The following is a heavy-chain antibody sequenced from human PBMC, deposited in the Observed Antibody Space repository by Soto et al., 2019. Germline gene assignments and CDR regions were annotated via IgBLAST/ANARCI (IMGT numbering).Heavy chain of an antibody. J-gene: IGHJ5*02. CDR1: GYSFTSYW. CDR2: IYPGDSDT. V-gene: IGHV5-51*01. D-gene: IGHD3-10*01. Sequence: GESLKISCKGSGYSFTSYWIGWVRQMPGKGLEWMGIIYPGDSDTRYSPSFQGQVTISADKSISTAYLQWSSLKASDTAMYYCARRRGIAGRGSGSYWFDPWGQGTLVTVSS. CDR3: ARRRGIAGRGSGSYWFDP.